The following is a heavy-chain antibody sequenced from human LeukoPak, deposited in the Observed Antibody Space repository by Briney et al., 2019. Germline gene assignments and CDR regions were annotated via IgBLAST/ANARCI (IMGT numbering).Heavy chain of an antibody. Sequence: GGSLRLSCAASGFTFSSYDMHRVRQATGKGLEWVSAIGVAANTFYSGSVKGRFTISRENAKNSLYLLMTSLRAEDTAVYYCARQNTPHGNFDYWGQGILVTVSS. J-gene: IGHJ4*02. CDR3: ARQNTPHGNFDY. CDR2: IGVAANT. D-gene: IGHD1-26*01. V-gene: IGHV3-13*01. CDR1: GFTFSSYD.